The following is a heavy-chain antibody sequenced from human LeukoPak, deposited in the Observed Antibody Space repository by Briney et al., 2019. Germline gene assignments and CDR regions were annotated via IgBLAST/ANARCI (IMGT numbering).Heavy chain of an antibody. CDR3: AREGRLMGYSGGLGFVY. V-gene: IGHV4-59*01. CDR1: GGSISTYY. J-gene: IGHJ4*02. D-gene: IGHD6-19*01. Sequence: SSETLSLTCTVSGGSISTYYWSWIRQPPRKGLEWIGNIYYSGSAIYNPSLKSRVTISVDTSKNQFSLNLTSVTAADTAVYYCAREGRLMGYSGGLGFVYWGQGTLVTVSS. CDR2: IYYSGSA.